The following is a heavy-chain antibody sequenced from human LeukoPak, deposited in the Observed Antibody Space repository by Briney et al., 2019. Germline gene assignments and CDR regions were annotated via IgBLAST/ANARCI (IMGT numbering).Heavy chain of an antibody. D-gene: IGHD5-12*01. CDR3: SRDRLGGLDL. CDR1: GFTFDDYA. CDR2: ISWNSGSI. V-gene: IGHV3-9*01. J-gene: IGHJ5*02. Sequence: PGGSLRLSCAASGFTFDDYAMHWVRQAPGKGLEWVSGISWNSGSIGYADSVKGRFTISRDNAKNSLYLQMNSLRPEDTAVYYCSRDRLGGLDLWGQGTLVTVSS.